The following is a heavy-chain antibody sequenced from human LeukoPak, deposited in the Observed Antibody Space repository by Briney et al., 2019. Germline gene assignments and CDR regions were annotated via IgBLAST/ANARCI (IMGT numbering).Heavy chain of an antibody. V-gene: IGHV1-2*02. D-gene: IGHD2-15*01. J-gene: IGHJ4*02. Sequence: ASVKVSCKASGYTFTGYYMHWVRQAPGQGLEGMGWINPNSGGTNYAQKFQGRVTMTRDTSISTAYMELSRLRSDDTAVYYCARWGGDIVVVVAASFDYWGQGTLVTVSS. CDR2: INPNSGGT. CDR1: GYTFTGYY. CDR3: ARWGGDIVVVVAASFDY.